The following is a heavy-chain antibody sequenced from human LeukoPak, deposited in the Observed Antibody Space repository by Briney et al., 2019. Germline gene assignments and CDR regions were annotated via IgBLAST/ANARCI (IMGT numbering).Heavy chain of an antibody. J-gene: IGHJ4*02. CDR2: IYHSGST. V-gene: IGHV4-38-2*02. CDR1: GYSISSGYY. D-gene: IGHD3-10*01. CDR3: AGLLLWFGESR. Sequence: PSETLSLTCTVSGYSISSGYYWGWIRQPPGKGLEWIGSIYHSGSTYYNPSLKSRVTISVDTSKNQFSLKLSSVTAADTAVYYCAGLLLWFGESRWGQGTLVTVSS.